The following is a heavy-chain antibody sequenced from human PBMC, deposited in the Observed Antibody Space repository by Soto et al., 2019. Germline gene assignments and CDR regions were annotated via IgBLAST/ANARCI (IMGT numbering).Heavy chain of an antibody. CDR2: ISGSGGST. Sequence: GGSLRLSCAASGFTFSSYAMSWVRQAPGKGLEWVSAISGSGGSTYYADSVKGRFTISRDNSKNTLYLQMNSLRAEDTAGYYCAKALAIRIAAAGDQGEYFQHWGQGTLVTVSS. D-gene: IGHD6-13*01. V-gene: IGHV3-23*01. CDR1: GFTFSSYA. J-gene: IGHJ1*01. CDR3: AKALAIRIAAAGDQGEYFQH.